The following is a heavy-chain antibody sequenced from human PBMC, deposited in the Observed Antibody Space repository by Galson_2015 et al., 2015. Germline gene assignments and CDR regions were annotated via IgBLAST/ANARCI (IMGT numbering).Heavy chain of an antibody. V-gene: IGHV5-51*01. Sequence: SGAEVKKPGESLKISCKASGYTFTTSWIAWMRQMPGKGLEWMAIMHPGDSDIRYSPSFQGQVTISADNSISTAFLQWSSLKVSDTAMYYCMTQRDVWFDPWGQGTLVTVSS. CDR2: MHPGDSDI. CDR3: MTQRDVWFDP. J-gene: IGHJ5*02. CDR1: GYTFTTSW.